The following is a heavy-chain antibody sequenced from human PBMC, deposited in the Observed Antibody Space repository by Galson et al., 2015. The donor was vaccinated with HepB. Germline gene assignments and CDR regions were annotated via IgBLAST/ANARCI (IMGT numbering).Heavy chain of an antibody. CDR2: IYPDDSDT. V-gene: IGHV5-51*01. CDR3: ARLAYGDWGNYYGMNV. J-gene: IGHJ6*02. Sequence: QSGAEVKKPGESLKISCKGSGDNFINYWIAWVRQMPGKGLEWMGIIYPDDSDTRYSPSFQGQVTISADKSINTAYLQWNSLKASDTAMYYCARLAYGDWGNYYGMNVWGQGTTVTVSS. CDR1: GDNFINYW. D-gene: IGHD4-17*01.